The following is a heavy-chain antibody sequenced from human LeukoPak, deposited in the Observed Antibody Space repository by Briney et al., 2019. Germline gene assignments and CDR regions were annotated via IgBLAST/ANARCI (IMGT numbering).Heavy chain of an antibody. Sequence: SETLSLTCTVSGGSISSGGYYWSWIRQHPGTGLEWIGYIYYSGSTYYNPSLKSRVTISVDTSKNQFSLKLSSVTAADTAVYYCARVGGSASYYYGSGPTWFDPWGQGTLVTVSS. CDR2: IYYSGST. D-gene: IGHD3-10*01. CDR3: ARVGGSASYYYGSGPTWFDP. J-gene: IGHJ5*02. CDR1: GGSISSGGYY. V-gene: IGHV4-31*03.